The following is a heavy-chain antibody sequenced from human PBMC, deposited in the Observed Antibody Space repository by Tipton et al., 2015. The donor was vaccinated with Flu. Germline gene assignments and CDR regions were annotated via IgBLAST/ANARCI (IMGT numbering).Heavy chain of an antibody. Sequence: SLRLSCAASGFTFSSYGMHWVRQAPGKGLEWVAYLWYDGGNKHYSDSVKGRFIISRDNSKKTLYLEMNSVRAEDTFVYYCAREGPADYGMDVWGQGTTVSVSS. CDR3: AREGPADYGMDV. J-gene: IGHJ6*02. CDR2: LWYDGGNK. V-gene: IGHV3-33*01. CDR1: GFTFSSYG.